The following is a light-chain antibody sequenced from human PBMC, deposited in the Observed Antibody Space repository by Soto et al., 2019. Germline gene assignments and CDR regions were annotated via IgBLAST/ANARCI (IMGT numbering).Light chain of an antibody. CDR3: QQYYGAPLT. V-gene: IGKV4-1*01. Sequence: DIVMTQSPDSLAVSLGERAAINCKSSQSLLSSSDNKNYLAWYQQKPGQPPTLLFSWSSTRESGVPDRFSGSGSGTDFTLTISNLQSEDVAVYYCQQYYGAPLTFGGGTKVEIK. CDR1: QSLLSSSDNKNY. CDR2: WSS. J-gene: IGKJ4*01.